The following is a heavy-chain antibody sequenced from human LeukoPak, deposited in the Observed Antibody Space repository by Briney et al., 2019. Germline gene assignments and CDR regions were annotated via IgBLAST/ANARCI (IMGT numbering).Heavy chain of an antibody. Sequence: SVKVSCKASGGTFSSYAISWVRQAPGQGLEWMGRIIPILGIANYAQKFQGRVTITADKSTSTAYMELSSLRSEDTAVYYCARPIEIGQSMGFDYWGQGTLVTVSS. CDR1: GGTFSSYA. J-gene: IGHJ4*02. D-gene: IGHD2/OR15-2a*01. V-gene: IGHV1-69*04. CDR2: IIPILGIA. CDR3: ARPIEIGQSMGFDY.